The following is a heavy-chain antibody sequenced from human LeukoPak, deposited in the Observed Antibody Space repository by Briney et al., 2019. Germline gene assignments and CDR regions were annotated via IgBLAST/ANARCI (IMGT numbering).Heavy chain of an antibody. CDR2: VHHSGST. CDR3: ERGAITGYYTFDH. J-gene: IGHJ4*02. CDR1: VGSIRSHY. D-gene: IGHD3/OR15-3a*01. V-gene: IGHV4-59*11. Sequence: SETLSLTCTVSVGSIRSHYWSWIRQPPGKGLEWIGYVHHSGSTNYNPALKSRGTISVDMSKNQFSLKLRSVTAADTAVYYCERGAITGYYTFDHWGQGTLITVSS.